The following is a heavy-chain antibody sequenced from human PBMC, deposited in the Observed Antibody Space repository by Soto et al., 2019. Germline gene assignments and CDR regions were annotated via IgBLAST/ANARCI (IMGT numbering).Heavy chain of an antibody. D-gene: IGHD1-1*01. CDR2: ISAHNGNT. J-gene: IGHJ4*02. CDR1: GYTFTSYG. V-gene: IGHV1-18*01. Sequence: QVHLVQSGAEVKKPGASVKVSCKGSGYTFTSYGITWVRQAPGQGLEWMGWISAHNGNTDYVQKLQGRVTVTRDTSTRTAYMELRSLRSDATAVYYCARGRYGDYWGQGALVTVSS. CDR3: ARGRYGDY.